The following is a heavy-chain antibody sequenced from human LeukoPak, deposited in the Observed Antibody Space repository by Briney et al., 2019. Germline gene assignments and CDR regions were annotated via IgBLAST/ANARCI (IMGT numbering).Heavy chain of an antibody. Sequence: GGSLRLSCAASGFTFSSYGMHWVRQAPGKGLEWVAFIRYDGTNKYYADSVKGRFTISRDNSKNTLYLQMNSLRAEDTAVYYCARAYNWNDGLYPDYWGQGTLVTVSS. CDR3: ARAYNWNDGLYPDY. CDR1: GFTFSSYG. D-gene: IGHD1-1*01. V-gene: IGHV3-30*02. CDR2: IRYDGTNK. J-gene: IGHJ4*02.